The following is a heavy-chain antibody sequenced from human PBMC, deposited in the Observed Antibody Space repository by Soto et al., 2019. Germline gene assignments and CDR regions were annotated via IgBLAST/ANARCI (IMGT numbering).Heavy chain of an antibody. D-gene: IGHD4-17*01. CDR3: ANYGGDYVSYPFDY. V-gene: IGHV3-23*01. CDR2: ISGSGGST. CDR1: GFTFSSYA. Sequence: GGSLRLSCAASGFTFSSYAMSWVRQAPGKGLEWVSAISGSGGSTYHADSVKGWFTISRDNSKNTLYLQMNSLRAEDTAVYYCANYGGDYVSYPFDYWGQGTLVTVSS. J-gene: IGHJ4*02.